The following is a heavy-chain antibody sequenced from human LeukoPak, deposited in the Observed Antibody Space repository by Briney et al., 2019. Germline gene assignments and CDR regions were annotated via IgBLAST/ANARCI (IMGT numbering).Heavy chain of an antibody. Sequence: GESLKISCKGSGYSFTRNWIGWVRQMPGKGLEWMGIIYPGDPDTRYSPSFQGQVTISADKSISTAYLQWSSLKASDTAMYYCARHGGTSVDALDIWGQGTMVTVSP. J-gene: IGHJ3*02. CDR3: ARHGGTSVDALDI. V-gene: IGHV5-51*01. CDR2: IYPGDPDT. D-gene: IGHD4-23*01. CDR1: GYSFTRNW.